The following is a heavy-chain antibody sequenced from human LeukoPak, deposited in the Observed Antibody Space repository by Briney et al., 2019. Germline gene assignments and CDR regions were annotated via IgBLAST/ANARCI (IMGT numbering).Heavy chain of an antibody. CDR3: AKGGEWELLVPPHY. V-gene: IGHV3-23*01. D-gene: IGHD1-26*01. J-gene: IGHJ4*02. CDR1: GFTFSSYA. Sequence: GGSLRLSCAASGFTFSSYAMSWVRQAPGKGLEWVSAISGSGGSTYYADSVKGRFTISRDNSKNTLYLQMNSLRAEDTAVYYCAKGGEWELLVPPHYWGQGTLVTVSS. CDR2: ISGSGGST.